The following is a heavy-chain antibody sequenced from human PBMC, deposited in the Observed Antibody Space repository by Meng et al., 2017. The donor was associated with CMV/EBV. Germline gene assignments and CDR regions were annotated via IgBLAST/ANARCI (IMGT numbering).Heavy chain of an antibody. D-gene: IGHD2-2*01. CDR1: GFTFSNAW. Sequence: GESLKISCAASGFTFSNAWMSWVRQAPGKGLEWVGRIKSKTDGGTTDYAAPVKGRFTISRDDSKNTLYLQMNSLTTEDTAIYYCAKDLWVRQLNTSPSFGYWGQGTLVTSPQ. J-gene: IGHJ4*02. V-gene: IGHV3-15*01. CDR3: AKDLWVRQLNTSPSFGY. CDR2: IKSKTDGGTT.